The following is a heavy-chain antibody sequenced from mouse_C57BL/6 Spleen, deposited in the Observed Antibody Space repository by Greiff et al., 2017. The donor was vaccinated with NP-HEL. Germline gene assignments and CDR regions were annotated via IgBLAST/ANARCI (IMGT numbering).Heavy chain of an antibody. V-gene: IGHV5-4*01. CDR1: GFTFSSYA. D-gene: IGHD2-5*01. J-gene: IGHJ3*01. CDR2: ISDGGSYT. CDR3: ARDLDSNWFAY. Sequence: DVKLVESGGGLVKPGGSLKLSCAASGFTFSSYAMSWVRQTPEKRLEWVATISDGGSYTYYPDNVKGRFTISRDNAKNNLYLQMSHLKSEDTAMYYCARDLDSNWFAYWGQGTLVTVSA.